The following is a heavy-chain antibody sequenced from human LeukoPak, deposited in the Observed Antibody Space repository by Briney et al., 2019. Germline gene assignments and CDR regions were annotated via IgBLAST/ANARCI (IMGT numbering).Heavy chain of an antibody. V-gene: IGHV3-30*03. J-gene: IGHJ4*02. CDR1: GFTFSSYG. CDR3: AAELEQLD. D-gene: IGHD1/OR15-1a*01. Sequence: PGGSLSLSCAASGFTFSSYGMHWVRQAPGKGLEWVAVISYDGSNKYYADSVKGRFTISRDNSKNTLYPQMNSLRAEDTAVYYCAAELEQLDWGQGTLVTVSS. CDR2: ISYDGSNK.